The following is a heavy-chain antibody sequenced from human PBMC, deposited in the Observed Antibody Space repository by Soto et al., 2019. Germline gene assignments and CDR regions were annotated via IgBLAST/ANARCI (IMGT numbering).Heavy chain of an antibody. CDR2: IYYSGST. CDR3: AIGDCWSRPSWFAP. J-gene: IGHJ5*02. V-gene: IGHV4-59*01. Sequence: WETLSLTCTVSGGSISSYYWSWIRQPPGKGLEWIGYIYYSGSTNYNPSLKSRVTISVDTSKKQFSLKLSSVTAADTAVYYCAIGDCWSRPSWFAPCCQAILVTLFS. D-gene: IGHD3-3*01. CDR1: GGSISSYY.